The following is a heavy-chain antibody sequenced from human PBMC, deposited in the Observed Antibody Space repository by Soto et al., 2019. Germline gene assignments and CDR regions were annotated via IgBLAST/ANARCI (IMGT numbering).Heavy chain of an antibody. CDR3: ARDGVSSFFFLWKRRPPKPYPFPTRRSSDL. CDR1: GFTYSTYT. V-gene: IGHV3-30-3*01. D-gene: IGHD1-1*01. CDR2: ISYDGNNK. Sequence: GESLKISCAASGFTYSTYTMHWVRQAPGKGLEWVAVISYDGNNKFYADSVKGRFTISRDSTKQTLYLQMNSLRPDDTAMYYCARDGVSSFFFLWKRRPPKPYPFPTRRSSDL. J-gene: IGHJ2*01.